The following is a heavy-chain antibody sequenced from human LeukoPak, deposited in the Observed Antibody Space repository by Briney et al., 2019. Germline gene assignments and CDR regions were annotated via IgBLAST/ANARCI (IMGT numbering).Heavy chain of an antibody. J-gene: IGHJ3*02. CDR3: ARHYYYDSSGYYPHDAFDI. Sequence: SETLSLTCTVSGGSISSYYWSWIRQPPGKGLEWIGSIYYSGSTNYNPSLKIRVTISVYTSKTQFSLKLSSVTAADTAVYYCARHYYYDSSGYYPHDAFDIWGQGTMVTVSS. CDR1: GGSISSYY. D-gene: IGHD3-22*01. CDR2: IYYSGST. V-gene: IGHV4-59*08.